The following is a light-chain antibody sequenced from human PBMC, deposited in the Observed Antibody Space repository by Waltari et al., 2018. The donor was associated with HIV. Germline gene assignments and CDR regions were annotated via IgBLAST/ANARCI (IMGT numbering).Light chain of an antibody. CDR1: KLGDKY. Sequence: SYELTQSPSVSVSPGQTASITCSGAKLGDKYACWYQQKPGQSPVLVIYRDRQRPSGIPERFSGSNSGNTATLTISGTQAMDEADYYCQAWDSSTVVFGGGTKLTVL. CDR2: RDR. CDR3: QAWDSSTVV. J-gene: IGLJ2*01. V-gene: IGLV3-1*01.